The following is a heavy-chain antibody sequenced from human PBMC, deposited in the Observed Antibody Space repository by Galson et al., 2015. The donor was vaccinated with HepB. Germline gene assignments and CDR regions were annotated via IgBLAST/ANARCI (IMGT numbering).Heavy chain of an antibody. CDR2: IFYSGNT. J-gene: IGHJ6*02. CDR1: GGSISSSSYY. CDR3: ARHPNYGSGTYFGGMDV. D-gene: IGHD3-10*01. Sequence: LSLTCTVSGGSISSSSYYWGWVRQPPGQGLEWIGSIFYSGNTYYNPPLKSRVTISVDRSKNQFSLKLSSVTAADTAVYYCARHPNYGSGTYFGGMDVWGQGTTVTVSS. V-gene: IGHV4-39*01.